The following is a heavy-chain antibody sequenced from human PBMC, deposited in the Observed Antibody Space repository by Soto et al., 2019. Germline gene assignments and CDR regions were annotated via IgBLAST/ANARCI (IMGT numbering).Heavy chain of an antibody. Sequence: PSETLSLTCAVYGGSFSSYYWNWIRHSPGKGLEWIGEINHSGSTNCNPSLESRVTTSVDRSKNQFSLRLSSVTAADTAVYYCARGRRQQLVRSQYDWFDPWGQGILVTVSS. D-gene: IGHD6-13*01. CDR1: GGSFSSYY. V-gene: IGHV4-34*01. J-gene: IGHJ5*02. CDR3: ARGRRQQLVRSQYDWFDP. CDR2: INHSGST.